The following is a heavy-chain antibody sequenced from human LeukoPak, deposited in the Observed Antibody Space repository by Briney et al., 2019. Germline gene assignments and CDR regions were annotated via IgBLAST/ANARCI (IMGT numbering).Heavy chain of an antibody. V-gene: IGHV4-39*01. CDR2: INYRGHT. D-gene: IGHD5-18*01. CDR1: GGSISGSSYH. Sequence: SETLSLTCTVSGGSISGSSYHWGWIRQPPGKGLGWIGSINYRGHTYYNPSLESRVTISVDTSKNQFSLTVSSVTAADTALYYCAPTYSYTGGGYEYWGQGTLVTVFS. J-gene: IGHJ4*02. CDR3: APTYSYTGGGYEY.